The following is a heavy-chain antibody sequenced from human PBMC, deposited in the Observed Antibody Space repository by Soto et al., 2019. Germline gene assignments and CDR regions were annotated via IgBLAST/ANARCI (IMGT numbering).Heavy chain of an antibody. CDR1: GGSISSSSYY. Sequence: QLQLQESGPGLVKPSETLSLTCTVSGGSISSSSYYWGWIRQPPGKGLEWIGSIYYSGSTYYNPSLKSRVTISVDTSKNQFSLKLISVTAADTAVYYCARRGYDSSGKSHDYWGQGTLVTVSS. V-gene: IGHV4-39*01. J-gene: IGHJ4*02. CDR3: ARRGYDSSGKSHDY. CDR2: IYYSGST. D-gene: IGHD3-22*01.